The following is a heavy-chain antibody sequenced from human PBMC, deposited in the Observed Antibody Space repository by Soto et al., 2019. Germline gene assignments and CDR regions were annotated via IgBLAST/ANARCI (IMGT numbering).Heavy chain of an antibody. V-gene: IGHV4-59*01. D-gene: IGHD1-1*01. Sequence: QVQLQESGPGLVKPSETLSLTCTVSGGSISSYYWSWIRQPPGKGLEWIGYIYYSGSTNYNPSLKSRVTISVDTSKNQFSLKLSSVTAADTAVYYCARDHRWNDAGEDNWFDPWGQGTLVTVSS. CDR1: GGSISSYY. J-gene: IGHJ5*02. CDR2: IYYSGST. CDR3: ARDHRWNDAGEDNWFDP.